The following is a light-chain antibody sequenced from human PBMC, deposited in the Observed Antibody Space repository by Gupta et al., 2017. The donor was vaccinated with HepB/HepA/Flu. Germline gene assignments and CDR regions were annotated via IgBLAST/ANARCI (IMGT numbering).Light chain of an antibody. J-gene: IGLJ2*01. CDR2: EDK. CDR3: QSNDPSNPSFI. Sequence: NFVLTQPHSVSESPGKTVTISCTRSSGSIASNYVQWYQQRPGSAPSIVIYEDKQRPSGVPARFSGSIDRSSNSASLTISGLKTEDEADYYCQSNDPSNPSFIFGGGTKMTVL. CDR1: SGSIASNY. V-gene: IGLV6-57*03.